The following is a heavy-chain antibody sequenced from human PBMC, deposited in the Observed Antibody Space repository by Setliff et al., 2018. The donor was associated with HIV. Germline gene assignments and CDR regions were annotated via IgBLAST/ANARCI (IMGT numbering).Heavy chain of an antibody. V-gene: IGHV1-69*13. CDR1: GYSFTDYY. Sequence: GASVKVSCKASGYSFTDYYFHWVRQAPGQGLEWMGGIIPIFATPNYAQKFQGRVTITADESTSTAYMELSSLRSEDTAVYYCASAGYSSSWLNYYYYMDVWGKGTTVTVSS. CDR2: IIPIFATP. CDR3: ASAGYSSSWLNYYYYMDV. J-gene: IGHJ6*03. D-gene: IGHD6-13*01.